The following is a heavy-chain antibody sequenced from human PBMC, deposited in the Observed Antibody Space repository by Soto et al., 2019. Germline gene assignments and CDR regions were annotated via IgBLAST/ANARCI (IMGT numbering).Heavy chain of an antibody. J-gene: IGHJ6*02. CDR1: GYRFASYR. V-gene: IGHV5-51*01. Sequence: PGESLKISCKGSGYRFASYRIAWVRQMPGKGLEWMGIIDPSDSDIRYSPSFQGQVTISADKSISTAYLQWSSLKASDTAMYYCARLGCSSTSCYVSGIGYYYGMVDWGQGRRVTVPS. CDR2: IDPSDSDI. CDR3: ARLGCSSTSCYVSGIGYYYGMVD. D-gene: IGHD2-2*01.